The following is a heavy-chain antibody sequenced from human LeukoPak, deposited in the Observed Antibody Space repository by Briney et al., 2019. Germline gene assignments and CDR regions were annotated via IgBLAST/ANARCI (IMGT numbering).Heavy chain of an antibody. CDR1: GYSFTDYY. J-gene: IGHJ6*03. V-gene: IGHV1-2*02. Sequence: ASVKVSCKAAGYSFTDYYMHWVRQAPGQGREWMGWMNPYSGGTNFAQKFQGRVSMTRDTSISTAYMELSSLSSDDTAVYYCARDLSHGLDYYYYMDVWGKGTTVTVSS. CDR2: MNPYSGGT. CDR3: ARDLSHGLDYYYYMDV. D-gene: IGHD2/OR15-2a*01.